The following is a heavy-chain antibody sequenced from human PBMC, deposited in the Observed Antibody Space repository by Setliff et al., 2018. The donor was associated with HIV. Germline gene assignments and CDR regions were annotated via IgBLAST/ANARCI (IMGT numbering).Heavy chain of an antibody. D-gene: IGHD4-17*01. CDR3: ARDPPGYGDSKDY. CDR2: IYYSGST. J-gene: IGHJ4*02. CDR1: GGSVGSGSYY. Sequence: SETLSLTCSVSGGSVGSGSYYWSWIRQSPGKGLEWLGYIYYSGSTTYNPSLRSRVTISIDTSKNQFSLNLRSVTAADTAVYYCARDPPGYGDSKDYWGQGKLVTVSS. V-gene: IGHV4-61*01.